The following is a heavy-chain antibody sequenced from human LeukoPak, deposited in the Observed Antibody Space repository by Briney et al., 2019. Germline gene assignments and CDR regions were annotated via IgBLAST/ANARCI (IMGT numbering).Heavy chain of an antibody. CDR2: ISSSGSTI. CDR1: GFTFSDYY. CDR3: ARVASGGSLQSRYFDY. J-gene: IGHJ4*02. V-gene: IGHV3-11*04. D-gene: IGHD1-26*01. Sequence: GGSLRLSCAASGFTFSDYYMSWIRQAPGKGLEWVSYISSSGSTIYYADSVKGRFTISRDNAKNSLYLQMNSLRAEDTAVYYCARVASGGSLQSRYFDYWGQGTLVTVSS.